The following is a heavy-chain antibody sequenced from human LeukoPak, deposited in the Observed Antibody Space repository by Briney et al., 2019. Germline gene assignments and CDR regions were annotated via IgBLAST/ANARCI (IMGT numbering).Heavy chain of an antibody. CDR3: ARGLPDEWLATTIDAFDI. CDR1: GYTFTSYY. V-gene: IGHV1-46*01. D-gene: IGHD3-3*01. Sequence: ASVKVSCKASGYTFTSYYMHWVRQAPGQGLEWMGIINPSGGSTSYAQKFQGRVTMTRDTSTSTVYMELSSLRSEDTAVYYCARGLPDEWLATTIDAFDICGQGTMVTVSS. J-gene: IGHJ3*02. CDR2: INPSGGST.